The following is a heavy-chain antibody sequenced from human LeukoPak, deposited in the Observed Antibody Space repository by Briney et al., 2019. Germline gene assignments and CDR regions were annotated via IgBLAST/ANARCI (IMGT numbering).Heavy chain of an antibody. V-gene: IGHV4-59*12. Sequence: SETLSLTCTVSGGSISSYYWSWIRQPPGKGLEWIGYIYYSGSTNYNPSLKSRVTISVDTSKNQFSLKLSSVTAADTAVYYCARSPRIQQLVRRYFDYWGQGTLVTVSS. CDR2: IYYSGST. CDR1: GGSISSYY. CDR3: ARSPRIQQLVRRYFDY. J-gene: IGHJ4*02. D-gene: IGHD6-13*01.